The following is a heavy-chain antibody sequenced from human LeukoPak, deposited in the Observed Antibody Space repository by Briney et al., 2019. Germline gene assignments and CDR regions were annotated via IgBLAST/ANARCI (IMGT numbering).Heavy chain of an antibody. CDR1: GFIFSSYG. CDR3: ARDPCSSTSCYTDY. Sequence: GGSLRLSCAASGFIFSSYGMHWVRQAPGKGLEWVAFIRYDGSNKYYADSVKGRFTISRDNSKNTLYLQMNSLRAEDTAVYYCARDPCSSTSCYTDYWGQGTLVTVSS. CDR2: IRYDGSNK. V-gene: IGHV3-30*02. D-gene: IGHD2-2*02. J-gene: IGHJ4*02.